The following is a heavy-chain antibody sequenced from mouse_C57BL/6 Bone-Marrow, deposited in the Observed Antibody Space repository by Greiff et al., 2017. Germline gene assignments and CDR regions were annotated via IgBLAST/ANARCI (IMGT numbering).Heavy chain of an antibody. V-gene: IGHV1-82*01. J-gene: IGHJ4*01. CDR1: GYAFSSSW. CDR2: IYPGDGDT. D-gene: IGHD1-1*01. Sequence: QVQLQQSGPELVKPGASVKISCKASGYAFSSSWMNWVKQRPGKGLEWIGRIYPGDGDTNYNGKFKGKATLTADKSSSTAYMQLSSLTSEDSAVYFCARSGVTTVDAMDYWGQGTSVTVSS. CDR3: ARSGVTTVDAMDY.